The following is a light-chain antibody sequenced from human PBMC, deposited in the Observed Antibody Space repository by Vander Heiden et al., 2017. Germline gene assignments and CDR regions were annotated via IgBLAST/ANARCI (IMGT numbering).Light chain of an antibody. J-gene: IGLJ1*01. CDR3: QVWDSSSDHYV. V-gene: IGLV3-21*02. Sequence: SYVLTQPPSVSVAPGQTPRLTCGGKNIGSKSVNWYQQKPGQAPVLDVYDDSDRPSGIPERFSGSNSGNTATLTISRVEAGDEADYYCQVWDSSSDHYVFGTGTKVTVL. CDR2: DDS. CDR1: NIGSKS.